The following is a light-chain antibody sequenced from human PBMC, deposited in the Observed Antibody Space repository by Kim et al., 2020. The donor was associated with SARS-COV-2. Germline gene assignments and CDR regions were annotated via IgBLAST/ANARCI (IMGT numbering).Light chain of an antibody. CDR1: GSNIGSDYV. Sequence: QRVTISCYGTGSNIGSDYVVHWYHQLPGAAPKVFIYSNDKRPSGVPDRFSGSQSGPSASLAITGLQPDDEGYYYCQSYDSNLRGAVFGGGTRLTVL. J-gene: IGLJ3*02. CDR3: QSYDSNLRGAV. V-gene: IGLV1-40*01. CDR2: SND.